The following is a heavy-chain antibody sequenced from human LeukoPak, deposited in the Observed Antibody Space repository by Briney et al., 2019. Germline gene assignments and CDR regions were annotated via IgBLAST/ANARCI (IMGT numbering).Heavy chain of an antibody. J-gene: IGHJ4*02. CDR1: GFTFSSYS. CDR2: ISSSSSYI. CDR3: AREPPIDYDFWSGLKPIDY. D-gene: IGHD3-3*01. Sequence: GGSLRLSCAASGFTFSSYSMDWVRQAPGKGLEWVSSISSSSSYIYYADSVKGRFTISRDNAKNSLYLQMNSLRAEDTAVYYCAREPPIDYDFWSGLKPIDYWGQGTLVTVSS. V-gene: IGHV3-21*01.